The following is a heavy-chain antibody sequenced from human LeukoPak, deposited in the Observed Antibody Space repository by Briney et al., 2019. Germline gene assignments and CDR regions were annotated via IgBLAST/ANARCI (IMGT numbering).Heavy chain of an antibody. CDR3: AGAGYYYYYGMDV. V-gene: IGHV4-34*01. J-gene: IGHJ6*02. CDR2: INHSGST. CDR1: GGSFSGYY. Sequence: SETLSLTCAVYGGSFSGYYWSWIRQPPGKGLEWIGEINHSGSTNYNPSLKSRVTIPVDTSKNQFSLKLSSVTAADTAVYYCAGAGYYYYYGMDVWGQGTRSPSP.